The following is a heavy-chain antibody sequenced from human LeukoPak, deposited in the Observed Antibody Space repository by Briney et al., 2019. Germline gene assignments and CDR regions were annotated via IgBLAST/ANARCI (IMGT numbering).Heavy chain of an antibody. V-gene: IGHV5-51*01. CDR2: IYPGDSET. D-gene: IGHD3-22*01. Sequence: HGESLKISCKGSGYSFTSHWIGWVRQMPGKGLKWMGIIYPGDSETRYSPSFQGQVTISVDKSITTAYLQWSSLKASDTALYYCARIRYDSSGYVSAFGIWGQGTRITVSS. J-gene: IGHJ3*02. CDR1: GYSFTSHW. CDR3: ARIRYDSSGYVSAFGI.